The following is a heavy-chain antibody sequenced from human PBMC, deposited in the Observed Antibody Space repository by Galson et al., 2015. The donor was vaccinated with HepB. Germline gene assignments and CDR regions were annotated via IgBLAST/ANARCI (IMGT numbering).Heavy chain of an antibody. J-gene: IGHJ3*01. CDR3: AREYSSTLGRAFDF. V-gene: IGHV3-23*01. CDR1: GFTFSSYA. D-gene: IGHD6-6*01. CDR2: ISGSGRSTT. Sequence: SLRLSCAASGFTFSSYAMSWVRQAPGKGLEWVSAISGSGRSTTYYTDSVKGRFTISRDNAENSLYLQMNSLRDEDTAVYYCAREYSSTLGRAFDFWGQGTMVTVSS.